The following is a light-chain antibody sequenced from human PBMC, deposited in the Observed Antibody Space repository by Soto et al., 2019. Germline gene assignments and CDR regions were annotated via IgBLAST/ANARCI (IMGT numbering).Light chain of an antibody. J-gene: IGKJ5*01. Sequence: EIVLTQSPGTLSLSPGERATLSCRASQSVSSSYLAWYQQKPGQPPRLLIYGASSRATGIPDRFSGSGSGTDFTLTISRLEPEDFAVSYCQHYDSLPITFGQGTRLEIK. CDR1: QSVSSSY. CDR3: QHYDSLPIT. CDR2: GAS. V-gene: IGKV3-20*01.